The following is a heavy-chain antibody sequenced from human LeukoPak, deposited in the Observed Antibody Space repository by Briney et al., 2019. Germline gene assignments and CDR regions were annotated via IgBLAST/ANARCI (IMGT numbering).Heavy chain of an antibody. CDR2: INADDGNT. Sequence: ASVKVSCNTSGYTFTTYAIHWVRQAPGQRLEWMGLINADDGNTRYSQRFQGRVTITRDTSANTAYMELSSLRFEDTAVYYCVKGLVQTTMSYSVDYWGQGALVTVSS. D-gene: IGHD1-1*01. CDR3: VKGLVQTTMSYSVDY. J-gene: IGHJ4*02. CDR1: GYTFTTYA. V-gene: IGHV1-3*01.